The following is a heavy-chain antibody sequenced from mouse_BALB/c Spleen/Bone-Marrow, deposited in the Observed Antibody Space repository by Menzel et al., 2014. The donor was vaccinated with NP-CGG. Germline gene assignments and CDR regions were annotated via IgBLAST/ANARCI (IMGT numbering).Heavy chain of an antibody. CDR2: IYPYNGGT. V-gene: IGHV1S29*02. Sequence: VQLQQSGPELVKPGASVKISCKASGYTFTDYNMHWVQQSHGKSLEWIGYIYPYNGGTGYNQKFKSKATLTVDNSSSTAYMELRILTSEDSAVYYCARRFITTAAWFAYWGQGTLVTVSA. CDR3: ARRFITTAAWFAY. CDR1: GYTFTDYN. D-gene: IGHD1-2*01. J-gene: IGHJ3*01.